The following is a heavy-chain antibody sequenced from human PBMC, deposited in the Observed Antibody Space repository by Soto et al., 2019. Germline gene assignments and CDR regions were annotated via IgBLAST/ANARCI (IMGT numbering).Heavy chain of an antibody. Sequence: GGSLRLSCAASGFTFYNYAMNWVRQAPGKGLEWVSTIDYDGVNKHYADSARGRFTITRDNSKSTVFLQMNSLREEDTAVYYCAKDGCPDGICYVRDHWFDPWGQGAQVTVSS. CDR2: IDYDGVNK. J-gene: IGHJ5*02. CDR3: AKDGCPDGICYVRDHWFDP. CDR1: GFTFYNYA. D-gene: IGHD2-8*01. V-gene: IGHV3-23*01.